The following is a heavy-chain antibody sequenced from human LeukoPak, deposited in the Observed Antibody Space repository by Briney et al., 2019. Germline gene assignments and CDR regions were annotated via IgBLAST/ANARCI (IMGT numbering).Heavy chain of an antibody. D-gene: IGHD2-2*01. V-gene: IGHV4-59*01. CDR1: GGSISSYY. Sequence: SETLSLTCTVSGGSISSYYWSWSRQPPGRGLEWIGYIYYSGSTNYNPSLKSRVTISVDTSKNQFSLKLSSVTAADTAVYYCARELGYCSSTSCNNWFDPWGQGTLVTVSS. CDR2: IYYSGST. J-gene: IGHJ5*02. CDR3: ARELGYCSSTSCNNWFDP.